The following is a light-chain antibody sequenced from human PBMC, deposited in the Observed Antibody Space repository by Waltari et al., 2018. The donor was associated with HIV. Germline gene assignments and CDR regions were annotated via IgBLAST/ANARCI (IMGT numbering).Light chain of an antibody. V-gene: IGKV3-15*01. CDR2: GAS. Sequence: EIVMTQSPDTLPVSPGERATLSCRASQSVGNDLAWYQQNPGQAPRLLIYGASSRATGVPARFSGSGSGTEFTLTISSLQSEDFAIYYCQQYNNWPPKTFGQGTKLEI. J-gene: IGKJ2*01. CDR3: QQYNNWPPKT. CDR1: QSVGND.